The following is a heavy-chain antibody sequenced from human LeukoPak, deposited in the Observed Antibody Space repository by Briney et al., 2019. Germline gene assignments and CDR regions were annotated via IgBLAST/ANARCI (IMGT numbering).Heavy chain of an antibody. Sequence: SETLSLTCAVSGGSISSSNWWSWVRQPPGKGLEWIGEIYHSGSTNYNPSLKSRITISVDKSKNQFSLKLSSVTAADTAVYYCAVGGVYLRGGAEAFDIWGQGTMVTVSS. CDR3: AVGGVYLRGGAEAFDI. CDR2: IYHSGST. J-gene: IGHJ3*02. D-gene: IGHD3-10*01. CDR1: GGSISSSNW. V-gene: IGHV4-4*02.